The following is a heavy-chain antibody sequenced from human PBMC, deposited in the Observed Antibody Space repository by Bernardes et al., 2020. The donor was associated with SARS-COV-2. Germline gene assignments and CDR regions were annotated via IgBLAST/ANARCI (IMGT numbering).Heavy chain of an antibody. CDR3: ARHSPLDKQQLPQYYYYGMDV. CDR1: GGSISSYY. J-gene: IGHJ6*02. Sequence: SETLSLTCTVSGGSISSYYWSWIRQPPGKGLEWIGYIYYSGSTNYNPSLKSRVTISVDTSKNQFSLKLSSVTAADTAVYYCARHSPLDKQQLPQYYYYGMDVWGQGTTVTVSS. CDR2: IYYSGST. D-gene: IGHD6-13*01. V-gene: IGHV4-59*08.